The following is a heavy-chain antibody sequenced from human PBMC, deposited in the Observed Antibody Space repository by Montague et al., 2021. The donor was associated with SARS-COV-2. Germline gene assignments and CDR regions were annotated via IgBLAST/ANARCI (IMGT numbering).Heavy chain of an antibody. Sequence: SETLSLTCTVSGGSISSSSYYWGWIRQPPGKGPEWIGSIYYSGTTFYNPSLRSRVTMFVDTSKNQFSLRLSSVTAADTAVFYCAREDAEDWYFDLWGRGTLVTVSS. CDR2: IYYSGTT. D-gene: IGHD2-8*01. V-gene: IGHV4-39*02. J-gene: IGHJ2*01. CDR3: AREDAEDWYFDL. CDR1: GGSISSSSYY.